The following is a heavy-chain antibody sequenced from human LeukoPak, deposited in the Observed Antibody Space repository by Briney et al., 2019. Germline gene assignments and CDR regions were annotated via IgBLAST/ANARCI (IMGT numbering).Heavy chain of an antibody. D-gene: IGHD3-10*01. CDR3: AREGFGFGELLPDDYN. Sequence: ASVKVSCKASGYTFTGYYMHWVRQAPGQGLEWMGWINPNSGGTNYAQKFQGRVTMTRDTSISTAYMELRRLRSDDTAVYYCAREGFGFGELLPDDYNWGQGTLVTVSS. V-gene: IGHV1-2*02. J-gene: IGHJ4*02. CDR2: INPNSGGT. CDR1: GYTFTGYY.